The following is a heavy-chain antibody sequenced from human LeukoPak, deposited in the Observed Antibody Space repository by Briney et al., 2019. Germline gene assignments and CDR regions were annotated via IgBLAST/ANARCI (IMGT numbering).Heavy chain of an antibody. J-gene: IGHJ4*02. Sequence: ASVKVSCKASGYTFSGYGMHWVRQAPGQGLEWVGWVSGFNGNTNYAQKFQGRVTMTTDTSASTVYMELRSLTSDDTAVYYCAREEVYYYDSSGYPLMDYWGQGTLVTVSS. CDR3: AREEVYYYDSSGYPLMDY. V-gene: IGHV1-18*01. CDR1: GYTFSGYG. CDR2: VSGFNGNT. D-gene: IGHD3-22*01.